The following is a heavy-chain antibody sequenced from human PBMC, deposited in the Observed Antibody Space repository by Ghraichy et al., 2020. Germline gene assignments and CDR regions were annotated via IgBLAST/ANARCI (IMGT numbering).Heavy chain of an antibody. CDR1: GGSFSGYY. CDR3: ARGPTFGYDSSGYYRVMNAFDI. J-gene: IGHJ3*02. Sequence: SQTLSLTCAVYGGSFSGYYWSWIRQPPGKGLEWIGEINHSGSTNYNPSLKSRVTISVDTSKNQFSLKLSSVTAADTAVYYCARGPTFGYDSSGYYRVMNAFDIWGQGTMVTVSS. D-gene: IGHD3-22*01. CDR2: INHSGST. V-gene: IGHV4-34*01.